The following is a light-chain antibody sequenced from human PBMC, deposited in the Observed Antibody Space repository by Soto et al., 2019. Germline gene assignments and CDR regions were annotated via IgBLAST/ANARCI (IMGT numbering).Light chain of an antibody. V-gene: IGKV3-15*01. Sequence: EIVMTQSPATLSVSPGDRATLSCRASQSVNTSLAWYQQKPGQAPRLLIYGASTRATGVPGRFSGSGSGTEFTLTIASLQSEDFGVYYCQQYNSWPPKITFGGGTKVEIK. J-gene: IGKJ4*01. CDR3: QQYNSWPPKIT. CDR1: QSVNTS. CDR2: GAS.